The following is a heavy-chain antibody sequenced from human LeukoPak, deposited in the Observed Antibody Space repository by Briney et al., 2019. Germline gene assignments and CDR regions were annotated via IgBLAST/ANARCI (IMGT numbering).Heavy chain of an antibody. J-gene: IGHJ4*02. CDR3: ASTYSYGYFDY. Sequence: SVKVSCKASGGTFSSYAISWVRQAPGQGLEWMGRIIPVFGTANYAQKFQGRVALTTDESTSTAYMELSSLRSEDTAVYYCASTYSYGYFDYWGQGTLVTVSS. V-gene: IGHV1-69*05. CDR1: GGTFSSYA. CDR2: IIPVFGTA. D-gene: IGHD5-18*01.